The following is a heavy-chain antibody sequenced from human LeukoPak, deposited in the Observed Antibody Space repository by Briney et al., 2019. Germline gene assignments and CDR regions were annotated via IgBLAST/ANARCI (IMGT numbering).Heavy chain of an antibody. Sequence: SETLSPTCTVSGGSISTSNYYWGWIRQPPGKGLEWIGNIFYSGSTYYSPSLKSRVTISLDTSKNQFSLKLSSVTAADTAVYYCATGYRKTYYYGSGSHSFDYWGQGTLVTVSS. CDR3: ATGYRKTYYYGSGSHSFDY. CDR1: GGSISTSNYY. D-gene: IGHD3-10*01. V-gene: IGHV4-39*07. CDR2: IFYSGST. J-gene: IGHJ4*02.